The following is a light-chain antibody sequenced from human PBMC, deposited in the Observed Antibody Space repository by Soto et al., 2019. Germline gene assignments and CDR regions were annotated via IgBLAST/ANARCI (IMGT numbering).Light chain of an antibody. CDR1: QSIISY. CDR3: KQCYTTSYT. J-gene: IGKJ2*01. Sequence: DIQMTKSPSSLSASVGDRVTITCRASQSIISYLNWVQQKPGKPPNLLIYTTSNLQSGVPSRFSVRGSGTDFTLPISSLQPEDFATYYCKQCYTTSYTFSQGTKLEIE. V-gene: IGKV1-39*01. CDR2: TTS.